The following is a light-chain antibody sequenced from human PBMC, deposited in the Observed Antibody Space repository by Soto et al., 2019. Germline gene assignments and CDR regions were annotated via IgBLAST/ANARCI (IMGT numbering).Light chain of an antibody. CDR1: QSVDSTY. Sequence: VLTQSPGTLSLSPEERATLSCRGSQSVDSTYFAWYQQRPGQAPRLLIYGASTRATGIPDRFSGSGSGTAFTLTINRLQSEDFAVYYCQQYVSSPYTFGQGTKLEIK. CDR2: GAS. V-gene: IGKV3-20*01. CDR3: QQYVSSPYT. J-gene: IGKJ2*01.